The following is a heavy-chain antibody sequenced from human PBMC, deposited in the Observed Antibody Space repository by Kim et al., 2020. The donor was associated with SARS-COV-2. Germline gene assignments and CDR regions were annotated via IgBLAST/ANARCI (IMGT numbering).Heavy chain of an antibody. V-gene: IGHV1-2*02. Sequence: NYAQKFQGRVTMTRDTSISTAYMELSRLRSDDTAVYYCARDYDSSGYYLNYWGQGTLVTVS. CDR3: ARDYDSSGYYLNY. J-gene: IGHJ4*02. D-gene: IGHD3-22*01.